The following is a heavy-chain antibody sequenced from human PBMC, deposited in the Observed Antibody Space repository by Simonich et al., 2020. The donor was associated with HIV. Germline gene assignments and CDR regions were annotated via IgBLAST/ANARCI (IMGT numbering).Heavy chain of an antibody. CDR3: ARLTAGGLGEYFQH. CDR1: GGSFSGYY. Sequence: QVQLQQWGAGLLKPSETLSLTCAVYGGSFSGYYWSWIRQPPGKGLGWIGEINHSGSTNYNPALKSRVTISVDTSKNQFSLKLSSVTAADTAVYYCARLTAGGLGEYFQHWGQGTLFTVSS. D-gene: IGHD6-13*01. V-gene: IGHV4-34*01. J-gene: IGHJ1*01. CDR2: INHSGST.